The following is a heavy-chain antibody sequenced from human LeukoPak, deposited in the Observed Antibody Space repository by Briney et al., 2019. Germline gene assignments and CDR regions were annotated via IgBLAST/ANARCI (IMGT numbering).Heavy chain of an antibody. CDR3: AKDVVWGSYRYSDY. J-gene: IGHJ4*02. CDR1: GFTFSSYG. Sequence: GGTLRLSCAVSGFTFSSYGMSWVRQAPGKGLEWVSAISGSGGSTYYADSVKGRFTISRDNSKNTLYLQMNSLRAEDTAVYYCAKDVVWGSYRYSDYWGQGTLVTVSS. D-gene: IGHD3-16*02. V-gene: IGHV3-23*01. CDR2: ISGSGGST.